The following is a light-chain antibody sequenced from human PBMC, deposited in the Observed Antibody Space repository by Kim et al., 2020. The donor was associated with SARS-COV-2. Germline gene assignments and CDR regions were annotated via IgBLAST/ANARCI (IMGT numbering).Light chain of an antibody. CDR1: SLRSYY. V-gene: IGLV3-19*01. Sequence: SYELTQDPAVSVALGQTVRITCQGDSLRSYYASWYQQKPGQAPVLVIYGKNNRPSGIPDRFSGSSSGNTASLTITGAQAEDEADYYCNSRDSSGNHYVV. J-gene: IGLJ2*01. CDR2: GKN. CDR3: NSRDSSGNHYVV.